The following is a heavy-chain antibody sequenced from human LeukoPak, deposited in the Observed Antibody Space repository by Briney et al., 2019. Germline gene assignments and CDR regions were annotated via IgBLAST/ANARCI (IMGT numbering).Heavy chain of an antibody. CDR3: ARDISVRGQYSTN. V-gene: IGHV1-69*04. D-gene: IGHD6-6*01. Sequence: SVKVSCKASGYTFTSYGISWVRQAPGQGLEWMGRIIPILGIANYAQKFQGRVTITADKSTSTAYMELSSLRSEDTAVYYCARDISVRGQYSTNWGQGTLVTVSS. CDR2: IIPILGIA. J-gene: IGHJ4*02. CDR1: GYTFTSYG.